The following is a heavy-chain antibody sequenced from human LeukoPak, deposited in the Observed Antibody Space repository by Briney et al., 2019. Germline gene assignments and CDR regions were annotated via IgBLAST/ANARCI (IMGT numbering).Heavy chain of an antibody. CDR3: ARGQRMGAVAGSRGLNY. Sequence: SETLSLTCTVSGGSISSSSYYWGWIRQPPGTGLEWIGSIYYSGSTYYNPSLKSRVTISVDTSENQFSLKLSSVTAADTAVYYCARGQRMGAVAGSRGLNYWGQGTLVTISS. CDR2: IYYSGST. V-gene: IGHV4-39*07. D-gene: IGHD6-19*01. J-gene: IGHJ4*02. CDR1: GGSISSSSYY.